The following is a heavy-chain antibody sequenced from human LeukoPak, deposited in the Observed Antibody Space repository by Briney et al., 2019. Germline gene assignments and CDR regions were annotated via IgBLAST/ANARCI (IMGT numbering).Heavy chain of an antibody. V-gene: IGHV1-18*01. CDR2: ISTYDGNT. CDR3: ARWSYSSDWYFGTFDI. Sequence: ASVKVSCKASGYTFNPYGISWVRRARGQGLEWMGWISTYDGNTNYAQNLQGRVTMTTDTSTRTAYMALRSLRSGDTAVYYCARWSYSSDWYFGTFDIWGQGTTVTISS. CDR1: GYTFNPYG. J-gene: IGHJ3*02. D-gene: IGHD6-19*01.